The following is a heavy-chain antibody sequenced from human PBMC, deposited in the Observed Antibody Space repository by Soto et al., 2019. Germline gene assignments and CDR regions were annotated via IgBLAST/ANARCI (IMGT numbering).Heavy chain of an antibody. CDR2: INHSGST. Sequence: PSETLSLICAVYGGSFSGYYWSWIRQPPGKGLEWIGEINHSGSTNYNPSLKSRVTISVDTSKNQFSLKLSSVTAADTAVYYCASARPDYYYYMDVWAKGTTVTVSS. CDR3: ASARPDYYYYMDV. J-gene: IGHJ6*03. D-gene: IGHD6-6*01. V-gene: IGHV4-34*01. CDR1: GGSFSGYY.